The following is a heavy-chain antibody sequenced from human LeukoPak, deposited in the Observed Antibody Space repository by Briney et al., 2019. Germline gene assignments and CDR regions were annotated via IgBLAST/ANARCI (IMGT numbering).Heavy chain of an antibody. CDR2: THYSGST. CDR3: ARDRVSNYYGSGTIGGY. CDR1: GGSISSYY. D-gene: IGHD3-10*01. V-gene: IGHV4-59*01. J-gene: IGHJ4*02. Sequence: SETLSLTCTVSGGSISSYYWGWLRQPPGKGLEYIGYTHYSGSTNYNPSLKSRVTISLDTSGNQFSLKLSSVTAADTAVYYCARDRVSNYYGSGTIGGYWGQGTLVTVSS.